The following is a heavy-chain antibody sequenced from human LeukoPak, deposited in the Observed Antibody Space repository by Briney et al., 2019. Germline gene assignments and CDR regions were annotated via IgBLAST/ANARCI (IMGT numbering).Heavy chain of an antibody. J-gene: IGHJ4*02. CDR1: EFTFSSYA. V-gene: IGHV3-23*01. CDR2: ISGSSDRT. D-gene: IGHD2-21*02. CDR3: ARGRGADCSVDCYSRILDY. Sequence: GGTLRLSCAASEFTFSSYAMSWVRQAPGKGLEWVSAISGSSDRTDYADSVKGRFTISRDNSKNTVYLQMNSLRADDAALYYCARGRGADCSVDCYSRILDYWGQGTLVTVSS.